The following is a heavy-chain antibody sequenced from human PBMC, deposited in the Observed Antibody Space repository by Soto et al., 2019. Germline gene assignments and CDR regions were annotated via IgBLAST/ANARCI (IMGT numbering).Heavy chain of an antibody. D-gene: IGHD5-12*01. CDR1: GGTFSSYA. CDR3: ARGAQMATMPFDY. Sequence: SVKVSCKASGGTFSSYAISWVRQAPGQGLEWMGGIIPIFGTANYAQKFQGRVTITADESTSTAYMELSSLRSEDTAVYYCARGAQMATMPFDYWGQGTLVTVSS. J-gene: IGHJ4*02. V-gene: IGHV1-69*13. CDR2: IIPIFGTA.